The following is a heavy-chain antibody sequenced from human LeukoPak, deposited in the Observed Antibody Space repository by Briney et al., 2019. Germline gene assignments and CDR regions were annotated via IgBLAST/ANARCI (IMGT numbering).Heavy chain of an antibody. D-gene: IGHD3-10*01. Sequence: PGGSLRLSCAASGFTFSSYSMNWVRQAPGKGLEWVSSISSSSNYIYYADSVKGRFTISRDNSKNTLYLQMNSLRAADTAVYYCAKDRAFLWFGDLWGQGTLVTVSS. J-gene: IGHJ5*02. CDR2: ISSSSNYI. CDR1: GFTFSSYS. CDR3: AKDRAFLWFGDL. V-gene: IGHV3-21*04.